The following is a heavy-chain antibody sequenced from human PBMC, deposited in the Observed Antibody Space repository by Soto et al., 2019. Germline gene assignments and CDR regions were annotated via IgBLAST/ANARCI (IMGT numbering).Heavy chain of an antibody. Sequence: SETLSLTCTVPGGSISGYYWSWIRQPPGKGLEYIGYIYYRGSTNYNPSLKSRVAIFVDTSKNQFSLKLNSVTPADTAVYYCERGPLTYWVGDCFDYWGHGILVTVSS. D-gene: IGHD2-21*01. V-gene: IGHV4-59*01. CDR1: GGSISGYY. CDR2: IYYRGST. J-gene: IGHJ4*01. CDR3: ERGPLTYWVGDCFDY.